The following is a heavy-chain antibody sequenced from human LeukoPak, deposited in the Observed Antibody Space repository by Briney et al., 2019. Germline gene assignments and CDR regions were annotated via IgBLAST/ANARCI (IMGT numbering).Heavy chain of an antibody. CDR2: IIDSGVTT. J-gene: IGHJ4*02. CDR3: AKRGVVIRVILVGFHKEAYYFDS. D-gene: IGHD3-22*01. CDR1: GITLSNYG. V-gene: IGHV3-23*01. Sequence: GGSLRLSCAVSGITLSNYGMSWFRQAPGKGLEWFAGIIDSGVTTKYADSVKGRFTVSRDNSKNTLYLQMNSLRAEDTAVYFCAKRGVVIRVILVGFHKEAYYFDSWGQGALVTVSS.